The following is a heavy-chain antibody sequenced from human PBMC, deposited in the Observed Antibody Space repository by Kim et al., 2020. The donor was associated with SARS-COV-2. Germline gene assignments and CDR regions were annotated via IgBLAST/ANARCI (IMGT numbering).Heavy chain of an antibody. V-gene: IGHV3-23*01. CDR3: AKDYYDSSGYGVYYYGMDV. Sequence: GGSLRLSCAASGFTFSSYAMSWVRQAPGKGLEWVSAISGSGGSTYYADSVKGRFTISRDNSKNTLYLQMNSLRAEDTAVYYCAKDYYDSSGYGVYYYGMDVWGQGTTVTVSS. CDR1: GFTFSSYA. CDR2: ISGSGGST. J-gene: IGHJ6*02. D-gene: IGHD3-22*01.